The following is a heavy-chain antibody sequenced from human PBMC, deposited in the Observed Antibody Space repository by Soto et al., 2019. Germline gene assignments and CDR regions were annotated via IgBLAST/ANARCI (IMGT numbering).Heavy chain of an antibody. CDR1: GGTFSSYA. CDR2: IIPIFGTA. CDR3: AREDIVVVPAATTEISYYYYYGMDV. J-gene: IGHJ6*02. V-gene: IGHV1-69*06. Sequence: SVKVSCKASGGTFSSYAISWVRQAPGQGLEWMGGIIPIFGTANYAQKFQGRVTITADKSTSTAYMELSSLRSEDTAVYYCAREDIVVVPAATTEISYYYYYGMDVWGQGTTVTVSS. D-gene: IGHD2-2*01.